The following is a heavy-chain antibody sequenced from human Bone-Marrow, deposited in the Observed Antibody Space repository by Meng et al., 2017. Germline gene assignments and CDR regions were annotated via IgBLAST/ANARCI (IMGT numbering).Heavy chain of an antibody. CDR1: GYNFPDYY. CDR3: ARDEDISAAGKLFSDY. V-gene: IGHV1-2*06. CDR2: INPKSGDT. D-gene: IGHD6-25*01. Sequence: QVQLVQSGDEVKKPGASVKVSCNPSGYNFPDYYIHWVRRAPGQGLEWMGRINPKSGDTHYAQKFQARVTMTGDTSISTAYMELSGLRSDDTAMYYCARDEDISAAGKLFSDYWGQGTLVTVSS. J-gene: IGHJ4*02.